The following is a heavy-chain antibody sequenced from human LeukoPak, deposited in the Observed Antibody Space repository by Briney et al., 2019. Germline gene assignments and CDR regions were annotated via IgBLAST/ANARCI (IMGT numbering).Heavy chain of an antibody. Sequence: PGGSLRLSCAASGFTFSSYEMNWVRQAPGKGLEWVSYISSSGSTIYYADSVKGRFTISRDNAKNSLYLQMNSLRAEDSAVYYCARRSSSQDFDYWGQGTQVTVSS. CDR3: ARRSSSQDFDY. D-gene: IGHD2-2*01. V-gene: IGHV3-48*03. CDR1: GFTFSSYE. CDR2: ISSSGSTI. J-gene: IGHJ4*02.